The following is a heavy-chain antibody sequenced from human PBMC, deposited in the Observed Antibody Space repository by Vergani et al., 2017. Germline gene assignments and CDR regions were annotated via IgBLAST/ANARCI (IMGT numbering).Heavy chain of an antibody. CDR1: GFTFSNAW. Sequence: EVQLVESGGGLVKPGGSLRLSCAASGFTFSNAWMHWVRQAPGKGLEWVGRIKSKTDGGTTDYAAPVKGRFTISRDDSKNTLYLQMNSLKAEDTAVYYCTTVSPQLHYAFDIWGQGTMVTVSS. V-gene: IGHV3-15*07. J-gene: IGHJ3*02. CDR2: IKSKTDGGTT. CDR3: TTVSPQLHYAFDI. D-gene: IGHD2-2*01.